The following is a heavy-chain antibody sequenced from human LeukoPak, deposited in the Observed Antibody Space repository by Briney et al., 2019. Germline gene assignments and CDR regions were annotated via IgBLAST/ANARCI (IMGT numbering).Heavy chain of an antibody. CDR3: ASVHFRSAISEDY. J-gene: IGHJ4*02. V-gene: IGHV3-48*03. CDR2: ISSSGSTI. Sequence: GGSLRLSCAASGFTFSSYEMNWVRQAPGEGLEWVSYISSSGSTIYYADSVKGRFTISRDNAKNSLYLQMNSLRAEDTAVYYCASVHFRSAISEDYWGQGTLVTVSS. CDR1: GFTFSSYE. D-gene: IGHD3-3*01.